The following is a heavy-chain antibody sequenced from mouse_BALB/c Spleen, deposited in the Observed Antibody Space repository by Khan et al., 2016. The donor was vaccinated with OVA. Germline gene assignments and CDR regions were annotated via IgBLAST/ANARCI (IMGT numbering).Heavy chain of an antibody. J-gene: IGHJ4*01. CDR2: ISSGSSTI. V-gene: IGHV5-17*02. D-gene: IGHD2-14*01. CDR1: GFTFSSFG. Sequence: EVELVESGGGLVQPGGSRKLSCAASGFTFSSFGMHWVRQAPEKGLEWVAYISSGSSTIYYADTVKGRFTISRDNPKNTLFLQMTSLRSEDTAMYYCARARYDNSMDYWGQGTSVTVSS. CDR3: ARARYDNSMDY.